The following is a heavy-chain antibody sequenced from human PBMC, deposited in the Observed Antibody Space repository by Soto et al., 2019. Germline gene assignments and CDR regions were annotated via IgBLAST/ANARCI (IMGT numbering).Heavy chain of an antibody. CDR2: INHSGST. J-gene: IGHJ6*02. D-gene: IGHD6-13*01. CDR1: GGSFSGYY. V-gene: IGHV4-34*01. CDR3: ARVSIAEDGFYYYYGMDV. Sequence: SETLSLTCAVYGGSFSGYYWSWIRQPPGKGLEWIGEINHSGSTNYNPSLKSRVTISVDTSKNQFSLKLSSVTAADTAVYYCARVSIAEDGFYYYYGMDVWGQGTTVTVSS.